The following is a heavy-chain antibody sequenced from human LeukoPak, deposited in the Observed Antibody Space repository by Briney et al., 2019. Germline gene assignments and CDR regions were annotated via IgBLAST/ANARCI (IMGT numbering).Heavy chain of an antibody. CDR2: ISGSGYNT. V-gene: IGHV3-23*01. CDR1: GFAFDTYG. Sequence: GGSLRLSCAASGFAFDTYGMTWARQAPGKGLEWVSSISGSGYNTYYADSVKGRFTISRDNSKNSLYLQMNSLRAGDTAVYYCAREVAAAGTIGFDPWGQGTLVTVSS. CDR3: AREVAAAGTIGFDP. D-gene: IGHD6-13*01. J-gene: IGHJ5*02.